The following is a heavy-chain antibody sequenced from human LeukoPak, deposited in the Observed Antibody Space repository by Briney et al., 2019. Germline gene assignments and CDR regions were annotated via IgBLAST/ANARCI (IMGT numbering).Heavy chain of an antibody. CDR1: GYTFTSYY. Sequence: ASVKVSCKASGYTFTSYYMHWVRQAPGQGLEWMGIINPSGGSTRYAQRFQGRVTMTRDTSTSTVYMELSSLRSEDTAVYYCARDLYCSSTSCYFSFGPWDYYYYGMDVWGQGTTVTVSS. CDR2: INPSGGST. J-gene: IGHJ6*02. D-gene: IGHD2-2*01. V-gene: IGHV1-46*01. CDR3: ARDLYCSSTSCYFSFGPWDYYYYGMDV.